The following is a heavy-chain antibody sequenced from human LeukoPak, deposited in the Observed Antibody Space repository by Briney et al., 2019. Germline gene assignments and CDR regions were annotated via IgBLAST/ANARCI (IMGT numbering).Heavy chain of an antibody. J-gene: IGHJ4*02. V-gene: IGHV1-18*01. CDR3: ARDKVWFGELLSPLDY. CDR2: ISAYNGNT. Sequence: ASVKLSCKASGYTFTSYGISWVRQAPGQGLEWMGCISAYNGNTNYAQKLQGRVTMTTDTSTSTAYMELRSLRSDDTAVYYCARDKVWFGELLSPLDYWGQGTLVTVSS. CDR1: GYTFTSYG. D-gene: IGHD3-10*01.